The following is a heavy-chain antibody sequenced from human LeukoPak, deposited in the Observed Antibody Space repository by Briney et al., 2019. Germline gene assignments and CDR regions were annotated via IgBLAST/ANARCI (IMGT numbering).Heavy chain of an antibody. V-gene: IGHV4-59*11. J-gene: IGHJ5*02. CDR3: ARDRDLESLDP. CDR1: GGSISSHY. Sequence: SETLSLTCTVSGGSISSHYWSWIRQPPGKGLEWIGYIYYSGSTNYNPSLKSRVTISVDTSKNQFSLKLSSVTAADTAVYYCARDRDLESLDPWGQGTLVTVSS. D-gene: IGHD1-1*01. CDR2: IYYSGST.